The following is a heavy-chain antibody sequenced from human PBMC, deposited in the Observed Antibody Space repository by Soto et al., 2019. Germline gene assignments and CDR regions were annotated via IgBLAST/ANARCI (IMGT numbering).Heavy chain of an antibody. Sequence: ASVKVSCKASGYTFTSYGISWVRQAPGQGLEWMGWISAYNGNTNYAQKLQGRVTMTTDTSTSTAYMELRSLRSDDTAVYYCARDPMQYSYGFGWFDPWGQGTLVTVSS. CDR3: ARDPMQYSYGFGWFDP. D-gene: IGHD5-18*01. J-gene: IGHJ5*02. CDR1: GYTFTSYG. V-gene: IGHV1-18*01. CDR2: ISAYNGNT.